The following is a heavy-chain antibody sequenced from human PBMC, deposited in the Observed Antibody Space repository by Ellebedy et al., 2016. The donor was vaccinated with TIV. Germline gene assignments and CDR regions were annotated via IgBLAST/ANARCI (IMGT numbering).Heavy chain of an antibody. J-gene: IGHJ4*02. D-gene: IGHD1-26*01. Sequence: ASVKVSXXASGYTFTGYYMHWVRQATGQGLEWMGWINPNSGGTNYAQKFQGRVTMTRDTSISTAYMELSRLRSDDTAVYYCAREGLGGSYLLDYWGQGTLVTVSS. CDR3: AREGLGGSYLLDY. CDR1: GYTFTGYY. CDR2: INPNSGGT. V-gene: IGHV1-2*02.